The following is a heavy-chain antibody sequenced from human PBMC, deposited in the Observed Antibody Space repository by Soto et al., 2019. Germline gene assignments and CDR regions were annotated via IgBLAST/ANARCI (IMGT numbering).Heavy chain of an antibody. CDR1: GFTFDDYA. D-gene: IGHD6-13*01. J-gene: IGHJ3*02. Sequence: GGSLRLSCAASGFTFDDYAMHWVRQAPGKGLEWVSGISWNSGSIGYADSVKGRFTISRDNAKNSLYLQMNSLRAEDTALYYCAKGKAAAGTGGAFDIWGQGTMVTVSS. CDR2: ISWNSGSI. V-gene: IGHV3-9*01. CDR3: AKGKAAAGTGGAFDI.